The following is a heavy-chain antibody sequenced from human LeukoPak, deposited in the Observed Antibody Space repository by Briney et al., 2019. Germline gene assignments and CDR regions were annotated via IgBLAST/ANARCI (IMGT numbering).Heavy chain of an antibody. V-gene: IGHV4-59*01. CDR2: IYNSGRT. J-gene: IGHJ3*02. CDR1: GGSISSYY. CDR3: ARYVSGNSNDAFDI. Sequence: RASETLSLTCIVSGGSISSYYWSWIRQPPGKGLEWIGYIYNSGRTNYNPSLKSRVTISVDTSKNQFSLKLSSVTAADTAVYYCARYVSGNSNDAFDIWGQGTMVTVSS. D-gene: IGHD4-23*01.